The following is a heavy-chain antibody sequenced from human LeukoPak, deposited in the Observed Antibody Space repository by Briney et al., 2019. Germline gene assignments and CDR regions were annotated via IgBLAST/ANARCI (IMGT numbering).Heavy chain of an antibody. CDR2: ISSSSSYI. V-gene: IGHV3-21*01. CDR3: ARGVNYYDSSGYYSYYFDY. CDR1: GFTFSSYS. D-gene: IGHD3-22*01. J-gene: IGHJ4*02. Sequence: GGSLRLSCAASGFTFSSYSMNWVRQAPGKGLEWVSSISSSSSYIYYADSVKGRFTIFRDNAKNSLYLQMNSLRAEDTAVYYCARGVNYYDSSGYYSYYFDYWGQGTLVTVSS.